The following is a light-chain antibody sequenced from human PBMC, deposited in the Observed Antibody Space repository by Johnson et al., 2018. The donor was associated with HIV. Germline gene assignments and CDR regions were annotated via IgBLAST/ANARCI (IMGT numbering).Light chain of an antibody. CDR2: DNN. J-gene: IGLJ1*01. Sequence: QSVLTQPPSVSAAPGQKVTISCSGSSSNIGNNYVSWYQQLPGTAPKLLIYDNNKRPSGIPDRFSGSKSGTSATLGITGLQTGDEADYYGGTWDSSLSVFYVFGTGTKVTVL. V-gene: IGLV1-51*01. CDR1: SSNIGNNY. CDR3: GTWDSSLSVFYV.